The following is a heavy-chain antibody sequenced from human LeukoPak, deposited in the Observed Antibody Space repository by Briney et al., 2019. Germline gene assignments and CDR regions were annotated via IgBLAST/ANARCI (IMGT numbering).Heavy chain of an antibody. Sequence: QPGRSLRLSCAASGFTVSSNYMSWVRQAPGKGLEWVSVIYSGGSTYYADSVKGRFTISRDNSKNTLYLQMNSLRAEDTAVYYCAREWYYDSSGYYGWGQGTLVTVSS. CDR1: GFTVSSNY. J-gene: IGHJ4*02. CDR3: AREWYYDSSGYYG. V-gene: IGHV3-66*01. D-gene: IGHD3-22*01. CDR2: IYSGGST.